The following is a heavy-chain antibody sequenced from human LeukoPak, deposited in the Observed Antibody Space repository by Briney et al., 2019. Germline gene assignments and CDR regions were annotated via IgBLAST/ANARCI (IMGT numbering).Heavy chain of an antibody. J-gene: IGHJ4*02. V-gene: IGHV3-23*01. Sequence: GGSLRLSCAASGFTFSSNAMSWVRQAPGKGLEWVSAITSGGVTHYAGSVRGRFTISRDNSKSTVYLQMNSLRAEDTAVYYCANDGMGGSGSYPSLTEDYWGQGTLVTVSS. CDR3: ANDGMGGSGSYPSLTEDY. CDR1: GFTFSSNA. D-gene: IGHD3-10*01. CDR2: ITSGGVT.